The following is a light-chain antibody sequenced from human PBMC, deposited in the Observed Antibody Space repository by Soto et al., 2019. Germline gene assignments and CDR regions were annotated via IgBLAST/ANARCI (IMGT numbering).Light chain of an antibody. J-gene: IGKJ1*01. Sequence: EIVMTQSPATLSVSPGERATLSCRASQSIRSDLAWYQQKPGQAPRLLIYDASTRAAGISARFSGSGFGAEFTLSISSLQSEDFAVYYCQQYNNWPPTSTFGQGTKVEFK. CDR1: QSIRSD. V-gene: IGKV3-15*01. CDR2: DAS. CDR3: QQYNNWPPTST.